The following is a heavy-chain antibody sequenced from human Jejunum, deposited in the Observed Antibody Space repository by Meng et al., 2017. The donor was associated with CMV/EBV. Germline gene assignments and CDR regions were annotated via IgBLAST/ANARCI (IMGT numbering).Heavy chain of an antibody. J-gene: IGHJ3*02. Sequence: SYEMNWVRHAPGKGLEWVAYIGTSGGTMSYADSVKGRFTISRDNTKNSLYLQMDSLRAEDTAVYYCARDDCSSTSCYSKNVFDIWGQGTMVTVSS. CDR1: SYE. CDR3: ARDDCSSTSCYSKNVFDI. D-gene: IGHD2-2*02. V-gene: IGHV3-48*03. CDR2: IGTSGGTM.